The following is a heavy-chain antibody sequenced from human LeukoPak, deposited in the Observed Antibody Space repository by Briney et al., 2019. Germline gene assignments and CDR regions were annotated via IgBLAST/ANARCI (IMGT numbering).Heavy chain of an antibody. CDR3: ARGNCSSTSCYTDYYYYMDV. CDR2: IYYSGST. J-gene: IGHJ6*03. CDR1: GGSISSYY. Sequence: SETLSLTCTVSGGSISSYYWSWIRQPPGKGLEWIGYIYYSGSTNYNPSLKSRVTISVDTSKNQFSLKLSSVTAADTAVYYCARGNCSSTSCYTDYYYYMDVWGKGTTVTVSS. V-gene: IGHV4-59*08. D-gene: IGHD2-2*02.